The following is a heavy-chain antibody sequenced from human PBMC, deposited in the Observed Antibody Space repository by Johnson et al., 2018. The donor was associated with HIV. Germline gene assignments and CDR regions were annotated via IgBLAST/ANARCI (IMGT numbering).Heavy chain of an antibody. Sequence: VQLVESGGGLVQPGRSLRLSCAASGFTFDDYAMHWVRQAPGKGLEWVSGISWNSGSIGYADSVKGRFPISRDNAKNSLYLQMNSLRAEDTALYYCARRVNTMVRGAILDAFDIWGQGTMVTVSS. D-gene: IGHD3-10*01. CDR2: ISWNSGSI. V-gene: IGHV3-9*01. J-gene: IGHJ3*02. CDR3: ARRVNTMVRGAILDAFDI. CDR1: GFTFDDYA.